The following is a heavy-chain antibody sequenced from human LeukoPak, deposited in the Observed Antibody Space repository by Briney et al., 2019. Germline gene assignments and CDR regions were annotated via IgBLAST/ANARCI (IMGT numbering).Heavy chain of an antibody. CDR3: ARLYSSSLDAFDI. Sequence: GGSLRLSCAASGFTFSSYAMSWVRQAPGKGLEWVSAISGSGGSTYYADSVKGRFTISRDNAKNSLYLQMNSLRAEDTAVYYCARLYSSSLDAFDIWGQGTMVTVSS. J-gene: IGHJ3*02. CDR2: ISGSGGST. D-gene: IGHD6-13*01. CDR1: GFTFSSYA. V-gene: IGHV3-23*01.